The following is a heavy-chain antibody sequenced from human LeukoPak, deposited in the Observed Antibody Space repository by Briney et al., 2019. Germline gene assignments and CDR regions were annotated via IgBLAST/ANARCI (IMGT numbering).Heavy chain of an antibody. CDR2: IHHGGNT. CDR1: GGSISSYY. V-gene: IGHV4-59*12. J-gene: IGHJ4*02. D-gene: IGHD2-2*01. CDR3: ARALAVPPGVFDY. Sequence: SETLSLTCTVSGGSISSYYWSWIRQAPGKGLEWIGYIHHGGNTYYNPSLKSRVTISVDTSKNQFSLKLSSMIAADTAVYYCARALAVPPGVFDYWGQGSLLTVSS.